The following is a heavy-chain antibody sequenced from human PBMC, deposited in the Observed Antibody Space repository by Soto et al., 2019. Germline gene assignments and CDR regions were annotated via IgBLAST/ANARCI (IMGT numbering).Heavy chain of an antibody. CDR1: GFTVSSNY. D-gene: IGHD1-26*01. CDR2: IYSGGST. Sequence: GGSLRLSCAASGFTVSSNYMSWVRQAPGKGLEWVSVIYSGGSTYYADSVKGRFTISRDNSKNTLYLQMNSLRAEDTAVYYCAANGATHYYGMDVWGQGTTVTVSS. J-gene: IGHJ6*02. CDR3: AANGATHYYGMDV. V-gene: IGHV3-53*01.